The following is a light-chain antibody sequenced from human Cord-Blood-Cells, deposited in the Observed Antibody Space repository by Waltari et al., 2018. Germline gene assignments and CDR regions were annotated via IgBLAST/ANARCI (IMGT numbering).Light chain of an antibody. Sequence: DSVMTLSPPSLPVTPGAPASISFSSSQSLLHRNGYNYLDWYLQKPGQSPQLLSYVGSNRASGVPDRFSGSGSGTDFTLKISRVEAEDVGVYYCMQALQTPRTFGQGTKVEIK. V-gene: IGKV2-28*01. CDR2: VGS. J-gene: IGKJ1*01. CDR3: MQALQTPRT. CDR1: QSLLHRNGYNY.